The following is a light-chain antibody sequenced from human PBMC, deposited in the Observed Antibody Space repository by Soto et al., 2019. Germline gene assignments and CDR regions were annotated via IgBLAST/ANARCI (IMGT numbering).Light chain of an antibody. CDR1: QSVSSN. V-gene: IGKV3-15*01. CDR2: GAS. Sequence: EIVMTQSPATLSVSPGERATLSCRASQSVSSNLAWYQQKPGQAPRLLIYGASTRATGIPARFSGSGSGTEFTLTISSLQSEDFALYYCQQYNNYSYTFGQGTKLEIK. CDR3: QQYNNYSYT. J-gene: IGKJ2*01.